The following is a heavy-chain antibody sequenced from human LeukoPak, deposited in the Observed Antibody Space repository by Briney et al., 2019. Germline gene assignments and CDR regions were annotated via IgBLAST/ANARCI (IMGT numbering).Heavy chain of an antibody. CDR1: GFTFSNSW. CDR2: ITQDGSAK. J-gene: IGHJ3*01. D-gene: IGHD3/OR15-3a*01. Sequence: PGGSLRLSCGAFGFTFSNSWMTWVRQAPGKGLECVATITQDGSAKYYVDSMKGRFTISRDNAKNSLYLQMNSLRADDTAVYYCADPDWGWGQGTMVTVSS. CDR3: ADPDWG. V-gene: IGHV3-7*01.